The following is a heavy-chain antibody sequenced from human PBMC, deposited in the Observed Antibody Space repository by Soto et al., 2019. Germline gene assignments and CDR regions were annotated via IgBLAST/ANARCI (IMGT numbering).Heavy chain of an antibody. D-gene: IGHD6-13*01. J-gene: IGHJ6*02. CDR1: GFAFSTYA. CDR3: AKVTKRAAAGRYEYYKYGMDV. Sequence: GGSLRLSCAASGFAFSTYAMTWVRQAPGKGLEWVSVISGSGGSSYYAASVKGRFTISRDNSKNTVYLQMNGLRAEDTALHFCAKVTKRAAAGRYEYYKYGMDVWGQGTTVTVSS. V-gene: IGHV3-23*01. CDR2: ISGSGGSS.